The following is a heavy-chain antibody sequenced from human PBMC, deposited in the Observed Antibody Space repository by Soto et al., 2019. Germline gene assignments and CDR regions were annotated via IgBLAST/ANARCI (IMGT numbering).Heavy chain of an antibody. J-gene: IGHJ4*02. CDR1: GFTFSRYG. CDR3: ARDREQWLVGYYFDY. V-gene: IGHV3-33*01. D-gene: IGHD6-19*01. Sequence: GGSLRLSCAASGFTFSRYGMHWVRQAPGRGLEWVAVIWYDGSNIYYADSVKGRFTISRDNSKDTLDLQMNSLRAEDTAVYYCARDREQWLVGYYFDYWRQGTLATLS. CDR2: IWYDGSNI.